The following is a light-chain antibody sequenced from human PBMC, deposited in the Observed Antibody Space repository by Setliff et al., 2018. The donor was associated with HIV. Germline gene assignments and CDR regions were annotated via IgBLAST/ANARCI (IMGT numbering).Light chain of an antibody. CDR1: SSDVGGYNY. Sequence: QSALAQPRSVSGSPGQSVTISCTGTSSDVGGYNYVSRYQQHPGKAPKLMIYDVSKRPSGVPDRFSGSKSGNTASLTISGLQAEDEADYYCQSYDSSLSGYVFGGGTKVTVL. V-gene: IGLV2-11*01. CDR3: QSYDSSLSGYV. CDR2: DVS. J-gene: IGLJ1*01.